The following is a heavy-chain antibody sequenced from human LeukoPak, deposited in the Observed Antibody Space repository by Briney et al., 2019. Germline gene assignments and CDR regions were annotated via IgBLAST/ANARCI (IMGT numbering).Heavy chain of an antibody. CDR2: IYPGDSDS. V-gene: IGHV5-51*01. J-gene: IGHJ3*02. CDR1: GYSFTSYW. CDR3: ASAVGATRDAFDI. D-gene: IGHD1-26*01. Sequence: GESLKISCKGSGYSFTSYWIGWVRQMPGKGLEWMGIIYPGDSDSRYSPSFQGQVTISADKSISTAYLQWSSLKASDTAMYYCASAVGATRDAFDIWGQGTMVTVSS.